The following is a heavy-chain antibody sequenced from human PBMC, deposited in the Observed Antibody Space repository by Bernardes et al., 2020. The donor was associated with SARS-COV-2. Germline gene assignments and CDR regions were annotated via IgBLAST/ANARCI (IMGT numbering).Heavy chain of an antibody. J-gene: IGHJ6*02. CDR3: ARGSLLLRFLELGYMDV. CDR2: ISSSSSYI. V-gene: IGHV3-21*01. CDR1: GFTFSSYS. Sequence: AGSLILSCAASGFTFSSYSMNWVRQAPGKGLEWVSSISSSSSYIYYADSVKGRFTISRDNAKNSLYLQMNSLRAEDTAVYYCARGSLLLRFLELGYMDVWGQGTTVTVSS. D-gene: IGHD3-3*01.